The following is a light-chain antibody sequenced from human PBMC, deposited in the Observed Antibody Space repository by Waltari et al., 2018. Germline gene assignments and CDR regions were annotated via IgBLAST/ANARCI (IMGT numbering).Light chain of an antibody. Sequence: ESVLTQSPATLSLSPGERATLSFRARQSVSNYLAWYQPKPGQAPRLLIYDASTRATGTPARFSGSGSGTDFTLTISSLESEDFAVYYCQQRTNWLFGGGTKVEIK. CDR1: QSVSNY. CDR2: DAS. J-gene: IGKJ4*01. CDR3: QQRTNWL. V-gene: IGKV3-11*01.